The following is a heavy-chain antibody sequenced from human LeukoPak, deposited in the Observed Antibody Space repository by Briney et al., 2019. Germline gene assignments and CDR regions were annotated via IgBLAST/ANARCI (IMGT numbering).Heavy chain of an antibody. CDR2: IFYTGNT. CDR3: AGRASEQSCSGGACGNRNWFDP. J-gene: IGHJ5*02. V-gene: IGHV4-59*12. D-gene: IGHD2-15*01. CDR1: GGSFSTYS. Sequence: PSETLSLTCTASGGSFSTYSWNWIRQPPGKGPEWIGRIFYTGNTNYNPSLASRLTISVDTSKNQFSLKLSSVTAADTAFYYCAGRASEQSCSGGACGNRNWFDPWGQGTLVAVSS.